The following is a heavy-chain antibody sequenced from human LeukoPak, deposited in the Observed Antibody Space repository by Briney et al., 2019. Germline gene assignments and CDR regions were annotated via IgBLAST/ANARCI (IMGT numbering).Heavy chain of an antibody. CDR2: IYHSWST. CDR3: ARDCSSGWYIVLFDY. Sequence: SETLSLTCAVSGYSISSGYDWGWTRQPPGKGLEWIGSIYHSWSTYYNPSLKRRVTISVDTSKNPLSLQLRSVTDAETALYYCARDCSSGWYIVLFDYWGQGTLVTVSS. V-gene: IGHV4-38-2*02. J-gene: IGHJ4*02. D-gene: IGHD6-19*01. CDR1: GYSISSGYD.